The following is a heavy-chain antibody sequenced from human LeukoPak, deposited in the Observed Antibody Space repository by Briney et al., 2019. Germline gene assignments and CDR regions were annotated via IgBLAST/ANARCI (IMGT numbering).Heavy chain of an antibody. CDR1: GFTVSSYW. J-gene: IGHJ4*02. D-gene: IGHD2-2*01. Sequence: GGSLRLSCAASGFTVSSYWMTWVRQAPGKGLERVANIKHDGSEEYYVDSVKGRFTISRDNAKNSLYLQMNSLRAEDTAVYYCARTLGYCSSTNCFLTFDYWGQGTLVTVSS. CDR3: ARTLGYCSSTNCFLTFDY. V-gene: IGHV3-7*04. CDR2: IKHDGSEE.